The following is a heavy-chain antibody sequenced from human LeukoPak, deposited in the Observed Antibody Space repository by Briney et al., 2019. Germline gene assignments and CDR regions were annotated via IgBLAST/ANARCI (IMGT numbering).Heavy chain of an antibody. Sequence: GGSLRLSCAASGFTFDDYAMHWVRQAPGKGLEGVSLISWDGGSTYYADSVKGRFTISRDNSKNSLYLQMNSLRAEDTALYYCAKDPTPIGSTPIDYWGQGTLVTVSS. D-gene: IGHD2-2*03. CDR2: ISWDGGST. V-gene: IGHV3-43D*04. CDR1: GFTFDDYA. J-gene: IGHJ4*02. CDR3: AKDPTPIGSTPIDY.